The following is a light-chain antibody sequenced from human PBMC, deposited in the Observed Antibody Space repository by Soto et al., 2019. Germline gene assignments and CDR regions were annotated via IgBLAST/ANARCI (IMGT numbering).Light chain of an antibody. V-gene: IGKV1-39*01. Sequence: DIQMTQSPSSLSASVGDRVTITCRASQSISSYLNWYQQKPGKAPKLLIYAASSLQSGVPSRFSGSGSGTDFTLTSSSLQPEECATYYCQQSYSTPLTVGGGTKVEIK. CDR3: QQSYSTPLT. J-gene: IGKJ4*01. CDR1: QSISSY. CDR2: AAS.